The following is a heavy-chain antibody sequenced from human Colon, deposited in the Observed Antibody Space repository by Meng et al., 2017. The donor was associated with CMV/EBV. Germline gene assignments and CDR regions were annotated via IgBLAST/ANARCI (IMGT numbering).Heavy chain of an antibody. Sequence: SCKASGYSSTDCIIRWLRQAPVQGLEWMGRINPKSCDTRYAHNFQGRATLTRDTSITTAYMEPTGLTSNDTAIYYCAKDWSGGSCFDYWGQGTLVTVSS. V-gene: IGHV1-2*06. CDR2: INPKSCDT. CDR3: AKDWSGGSCFDY. D-gene: IGHD2-15*01. CDR1: GYSSTDCI. J-gene: IGHJ4*02.